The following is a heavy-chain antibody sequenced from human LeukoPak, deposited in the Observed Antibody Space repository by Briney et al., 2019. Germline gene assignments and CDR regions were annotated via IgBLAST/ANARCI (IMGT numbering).Heavy chain of an antibody. J-gene: IGHJ5*02. Sequence: GGSLRLSCAASGFTFSSYWMSWVRQAPGKGLEWVANIKQDGSEKYYVDSVKGRFTISRDNAKNSLYLQMNSLRAEDTAVYYCARRYCSSTSCYSRWFDPWGQGTLVTVSS. D-gene: IGHD2-2*02. CDR3: ARRYCSSTSCYSRWFDP. V-gene: IGHV3-7*01. CDR2: IKQDGSEK. CDR1: GFTFSSYW.